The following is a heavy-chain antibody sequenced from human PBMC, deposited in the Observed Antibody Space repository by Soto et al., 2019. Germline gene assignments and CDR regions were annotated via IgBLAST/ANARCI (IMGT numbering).Heavy chain of an antibody. CDR2: IYYNGNT. J-gene: IGHJ4*02. D-gene: IGHD7-27*01. V-gene: IGHV4-59*11. Sequence: QVQLQESGPGLVKLSETLSLTCTVSGGSISNHYWSWIRQPPGKGLEWIGYIYYNGNTNYNPSLESRVTMSVDTSKIQISLKLSSVTAADTAVYYCTRANWYSEYWGQGTLVTVSS. CDR1: GGSISNHY. CDR3: TRANWYSEY.